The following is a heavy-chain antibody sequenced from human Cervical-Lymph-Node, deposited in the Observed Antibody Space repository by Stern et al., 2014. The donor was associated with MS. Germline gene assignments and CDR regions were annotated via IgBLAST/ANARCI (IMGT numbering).Heavy chain of an antibody. V-gene: IGHV1-46*01. J-gene: IGHJ4*02. Sequence: VQLVQSGAEGKKPGASVKGSCKAFGYTFTSNKMHWVRQAPGQGLEWMGIINPGGGSTRYAQKLQGRVTMTRDTSTSTVYMELTSLRSEDTAVYSCARDNGGWSVDSWGQGTLVIVSS. D-gene: IGHD6-19*01. CDR3: ARDNGGWSVDS. CDR1: GYTFTSNK. CDR2: INPGGGST.